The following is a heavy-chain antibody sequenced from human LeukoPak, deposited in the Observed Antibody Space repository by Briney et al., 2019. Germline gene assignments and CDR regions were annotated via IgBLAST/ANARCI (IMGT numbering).Heavy chain of an antibody. CDR1: GFTFSSYA. J-gene: IGHJ4*02. CDR2: ISGSGGTT. V-gene: IGHV3-23*01. D-gene: IGHD1-26*01. Sequence: GGSLRLSCAASGFTFSSYALTWVRQAPGKRLEWVSAISGSGGTTYYADSVKGRFTTSRDNSKNTLYLQMNSLRAEDTAVYYCATKSYSGSYRTDFWGQGTLVTVSS. CDR3: ATKSYSGSYRTDF.